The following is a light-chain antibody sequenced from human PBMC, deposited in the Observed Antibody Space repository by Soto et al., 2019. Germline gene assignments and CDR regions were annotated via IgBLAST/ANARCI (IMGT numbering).Light chain of an antibody. CDR3: QHYNTWPWT. J-gene: IGKJ1*01. CDR1: ERISSN. V-gene: IGKV3-15*01. Sequence: EIVMTQSPGTLSVSPGEIATLSFRASERISSNLAWYQQKRGQAPRLLTYGASTRATGIPARFSGSGSGTEFTLTISSLQSEDSATYYCQHYNTWPWTFGQGTKVDIK. CDR2: GAS.